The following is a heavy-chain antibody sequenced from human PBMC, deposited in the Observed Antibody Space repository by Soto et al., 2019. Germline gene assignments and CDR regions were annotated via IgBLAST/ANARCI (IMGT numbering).Heavy chain of an antibody. CDR3: ARALGGSGITLPKYGLDV. J-gene: IGHJ6*02. D-gene: IGHD3-10*01. CDR1: GFTYDDYG. V-gene: IGHV3-20*04. CDR2: INWNGGNT. Sequence: EVSLVESGGGVVRPGGSLRLSCAASGFTYDDYGMSWVRQAPGKGLEWGSGINWNGGNTGYADSVKGRFTISRDNAKNSLYLQMNSLRAEDTALYYCARALGGSGITLPKYGLDVWGQGTTVTVSS.